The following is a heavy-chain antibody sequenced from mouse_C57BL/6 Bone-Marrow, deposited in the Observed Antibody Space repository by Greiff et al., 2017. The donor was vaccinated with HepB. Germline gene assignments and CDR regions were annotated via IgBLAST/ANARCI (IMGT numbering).Heavy chain of an antibody. V-gene: IGHV5-12*01. CDR1: GFTFSDYY. Sequence: EVKLVESGGGLVQPGGSLKLSCAASGFTFSDYYMYWVRQTPEKRLEWVAYISNGGGSTYYPDTVKGRITISRDNAKNTLYLQMSRLKSEDTAMYYCARHKGSSSYWYFDVWGTGTTVTVSS. J-gene: IGHJ1*03. CDR2: ISNGGGST. CDR3: ARHKGSSSYWYFDV. D-gene: IGHD1-1*01.